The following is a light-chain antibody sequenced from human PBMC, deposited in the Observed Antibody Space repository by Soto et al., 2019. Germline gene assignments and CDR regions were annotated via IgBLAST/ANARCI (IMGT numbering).Light chain of an antibody. CDR2: EVS. J-gene: IGLJ2*01. Sequence: QSALTQPASVSGSPGQSITISWTGTSSDVGGYNYVSWYQQHPGKAPKLMIYEVSNRPSGVSNRFSGSKSGNTASLTISGLQAEDEADYYCSSYTRNSTLVFGGGTKLTVL. V-gene: IGLV2-14*01. CDR3: SSYTRNSTLV. CDR1: SSDVGGYNY.